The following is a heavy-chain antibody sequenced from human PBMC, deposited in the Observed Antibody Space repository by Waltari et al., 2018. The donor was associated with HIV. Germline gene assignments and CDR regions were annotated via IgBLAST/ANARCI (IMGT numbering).Heavy chain of an antibody. J-gene: IGHJ3*02. D-gene: IGHD4-17*01. CDR1: GNNFAGYW. Sequence: EEKLVQSGAEVKEPGESLKISCKSLGNNFAGYWVGWVRQMPGKGLEWIGGIDPGESDAVYSPSCQGRVIMSTDSSISTGYLQWSSLRASDTAMYYCARRKGDYRTAFDIWGQGTMVTASS. V-gene: IGHV5-51*01. CDR3: ARRKGDYRTAFDI. CDR2: IDPGESDA.